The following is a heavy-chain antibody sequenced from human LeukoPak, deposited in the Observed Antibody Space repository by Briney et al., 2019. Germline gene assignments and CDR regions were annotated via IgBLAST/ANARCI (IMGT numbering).Heavy chain of an antibody. D-gene: IGHD1-14*01. CDR2: ISNDGDNK. CDR1: GFIFTNYH. CDR3: ATEGGTSGRAGYFNY. V-gene: IGHV3-30*03. Sequence: GRSLRLSCAASGFIFTNYHMHWFRQAPGKGLEWVALISNDGDNKVYRESVKGRFSISRDDSENTLYLQMNSLSVDDTAVYYSATEGGTSGRAGYFNYWGQGSLVTVSS. J-gene: IGHJ4*02.